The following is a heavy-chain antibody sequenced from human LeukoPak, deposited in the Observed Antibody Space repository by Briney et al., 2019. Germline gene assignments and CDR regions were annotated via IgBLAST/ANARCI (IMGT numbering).Heavy chain of an antibody. CDR1: GFTFSSYS. Sequence: GGSLRLSCAASGFTFSSYSMNWVRQAPGKGLEWVSYISSSSSAIYYADSVKGRFTISRDNSKNTLYLQMNSLRAEDTAVYYCARSPYVWGSYHPHDAFDIWGQGTMVTVSS. V-gene: IGHV3-48*01. J-gene: IGHJ3*02. CDR3: ARSPYVWGSYHPHDAFDI. CDR2: ISSSSSAI. D-gene: IGHD3-16*02.